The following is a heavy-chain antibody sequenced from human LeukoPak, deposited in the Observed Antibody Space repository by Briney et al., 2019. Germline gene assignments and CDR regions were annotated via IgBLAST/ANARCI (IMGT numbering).Heavy chain of an antibody. J-gene: IGHJ6*03. CDR3: ARDASLLWFGELYYYYYMDV. Sequence: ASVKVSCKASGYTFTSYGISWVRQAPGQGLEWMGWISAYNGNTNYAQKLQGRVTMTTDTSTSTAYMELRSLRSDDTAVYYCARDASLLWFGELYYYYYMDVWGKGTTVTVSS. CDR2: ISAYNGNT. V-gene: IGHV1-18*01. D-gene: IGHD3-10*01. CDR1: GYTFTSYG.